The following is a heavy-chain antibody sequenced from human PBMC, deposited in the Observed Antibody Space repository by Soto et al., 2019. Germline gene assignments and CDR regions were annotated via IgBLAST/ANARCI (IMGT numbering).Heavy chain of an antibody. D-gene: IGHD2-21*01. J-gene: IGHJ4*02. CDR2: ISPKSTYR. CDR1: GFPFSGYY. V-gene: IGHV3-11*06. CDR3: TRGGGGGLFEH. Sequence: PEGSLRLSCATSGFPFSGYYMSWIRQAPGKGLEWLSHISPKSTYRNYADSVKGRFTISRDNTKSSLFLQMNSLGVEDTAVYYCTRGGGGGLFEHWGQGVLVTVSS.